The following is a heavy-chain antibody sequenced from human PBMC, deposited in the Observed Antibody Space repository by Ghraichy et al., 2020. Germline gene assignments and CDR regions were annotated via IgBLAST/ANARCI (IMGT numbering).Heavy chain of an antibody. V-gene: IGHV3-30*18. D-gene: IGHD4-23*01. CDR3: AKDHFGGNFYHFGVDV. Sequence: GGSLRLSCAASGFPFTRFAMHWVRQAPGKGLEWVALISYDGHKKYYADSLKGRFTLSRDNSENTLYLQMDSLRAEDTAVYYCAKDHFGGNFYHFGVDVWGQGTTVTVSS. CDR2: ISYDGHKK. J-gene: IGHJ6*02. CDR1: GFPFTRFA.